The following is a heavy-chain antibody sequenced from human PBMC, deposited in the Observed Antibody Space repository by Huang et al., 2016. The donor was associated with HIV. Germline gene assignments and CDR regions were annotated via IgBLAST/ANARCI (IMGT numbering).Heavy chain of an antibody. CDR2: IYYSGST. V-gene: IGHV4-39*02. CDR1: GGSIRSDNYY. Sequence: QLQLQESDPGLVKPSETLSLTCTVSGGSIRSDNYYWGWIRQPPGKGLEWIGSIYYSGSTYYNPSLKRRVTITVDTSKNHFSLRMRSVTAADTAVYYCARLPGSITMIRGVITDPYWGQGTLVTVSS. CDR3: ARLPGSITMIRGVITDPY. D-gene: IGHD3-10*01. J-gene: IGHJ4*02.